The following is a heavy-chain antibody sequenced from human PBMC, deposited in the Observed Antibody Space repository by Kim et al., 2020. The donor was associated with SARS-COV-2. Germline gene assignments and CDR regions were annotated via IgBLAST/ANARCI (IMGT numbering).Heavy chain of an antibody. Sequence: SETLSLTCAVYGGSFSGYYWSWTRQPPGKGLEWMGVINHNGSTNYNPSPKRRVTISVDTSKNQFPLKLRSVTAADTAVYYCERGAAAVIYWYFDLWGRGTLVTVPS. J-gene: IGHJ2*01. V-gene: IGHV4-34*01. CDR3: ERGAAAVIYWYFDL. CDR2: INHNGST. D-gene: IGHD6-13*01. CDR1: GGSFSGYY.